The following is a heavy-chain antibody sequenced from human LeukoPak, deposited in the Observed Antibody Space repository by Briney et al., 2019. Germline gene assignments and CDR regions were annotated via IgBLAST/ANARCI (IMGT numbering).Heavy chain of an antibody. CDR2: IYPGDSDT. CDR1: GYSFTSYW. J-gene: IGHJ6*03. V-gene: IGHV5-51*01. Sequence: LGESLKISCKGSGYSFTSYWIGWVRQMPGKGLERMGIIYPGDSDTRYSPSFQGQVTISADKSISTAYLQWSSLKASDTAMYYCASHSSSSTYYYYYYMDVWGKGTTVTVSS. D-gene: IGHD6-6*01. CDR3: ASHSSSSTYYYYYYMDV.